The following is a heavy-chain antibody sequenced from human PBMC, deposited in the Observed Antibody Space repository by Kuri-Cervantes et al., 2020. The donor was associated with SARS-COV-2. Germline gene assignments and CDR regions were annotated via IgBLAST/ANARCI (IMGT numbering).Heavy chain of an antibody. V-gene: IGHV4-59*08. CDR3: ASLPYNFWIGYRMEGYYHRGMDV. Sequence: SETLSLTCIVSGDSINDYFWNWIRQTPGKGLEWIGYVYKTGSTSYAPSLKSRVTISVDTSKNQFSLKLSSVTAADTAVYFCASLPYNFWIGYRMEGYYHRGMDVWGQGTTVTVSS. J-gene: IGHJ6*02. CDR1: GDSINDYF. D-gene: IGHD3-3*01. CDR2: VYKTGST.